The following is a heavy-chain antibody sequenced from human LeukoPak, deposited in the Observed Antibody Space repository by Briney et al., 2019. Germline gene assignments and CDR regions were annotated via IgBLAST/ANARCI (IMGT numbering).Heavy chain of an antibody. V-gene: IGHV3-9*01. CDR2: ISWNSGSI. CDR1: GFTFDDYA. Sequence: GRSLRLSCAASGFTFDDYAMHWVRQAPGMGLEWVSGISWNSGSIGYADSVKGRFTISRDNAKNSLYLQMNSLRAEDTALYYCAKGTNGVSYYFDYWGQGTLVTVSS. CDR3: AKGTNGVSYYFDY. J-gene: IGHJ4*02. D-gene: IGHD2-8*01.